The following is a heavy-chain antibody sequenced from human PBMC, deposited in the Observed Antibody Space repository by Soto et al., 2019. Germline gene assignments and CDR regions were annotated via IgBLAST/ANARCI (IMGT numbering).Heavy chain of an antibody. CDR3: ASQNSGYDYYDSGGYYYYYGMDV. CDR1: GGSISSSSYY. D-gene: IGHD5-12*01. CDR2: IYYSGST. V-gene: IGHV4-39*01. J-gene: IGHJ6*02. Sequence: SETLSLTCTVSGGSISSSSYYWGWIRQPPGKGLEWIGSIYYSGSTYYNPSLKSRVTISVDTSKNQFSLKLSSVTAADTAVYYCASQNSGYDYYDSGGYYYYYGMDVWGQGTTVTVSS.